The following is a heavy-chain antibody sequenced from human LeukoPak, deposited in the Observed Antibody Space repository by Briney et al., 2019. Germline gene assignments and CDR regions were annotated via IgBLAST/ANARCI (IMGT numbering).Heavy chain of an antibody. CDR1: GFTFSSYA. CDR3: AKLSNHYYYYYMDV. V-gene: IGHV3-23*01. CDR2: ISGSGGST. Sequence: PGGSLRLSCAASGFTFSSYAMSWVRQAPGKGLEWVSAISGSGGSTYYADSVKGRFTISRDNSKNTLYLQMNSLRAEDTAVYYCAKLSNHYYYYYMDVWRKGTTVTVSS. D-gene: IGHD2-8*01. J-gene: IGHJ6*03.